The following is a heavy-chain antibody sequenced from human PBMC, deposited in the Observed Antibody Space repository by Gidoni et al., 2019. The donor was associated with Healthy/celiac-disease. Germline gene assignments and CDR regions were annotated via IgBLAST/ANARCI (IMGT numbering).Heavy chain of an antibody. V-gene: IGHV3-23*01. CDR2: MSGSGGST. Sequence: EVQLLESGGGLVQPGGSLRLSCAASGFPFSSYAMSWVRQARGKGLEWVSAMSGSGGSTYYAESVKGRFTISRDNSKNTLYLQMNSLRAEDTAVYYCAKDPRRATVTTVSSYSSSWGVYWGQGTLVTVSS. CDR3: AKDPRRATVTTVSSYSSSWGVY. J-gene: IGHJ4*02. CDR1: GFPFSSYA. D-gene: IGHD6-13*01.